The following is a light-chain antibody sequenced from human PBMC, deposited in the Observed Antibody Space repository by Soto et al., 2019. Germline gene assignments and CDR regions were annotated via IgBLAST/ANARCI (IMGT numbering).Light chain of an antibody. CDR1: SSDVGNYNY. J-gene: IGLJ3*02. CDR2: QVN. Sequence: QSVLTQPPSASGSPGQSVTISCTGTSSDVGNYNYVSWYQQHPGKAPILMIYQVNKRPSGVPDRFSGSKSGNTASLTVSGLQAEDEADYYCTSYSGVNQVLFGGGTKVTVL. V-gene: IGLV2-8*01. CDR3: TSYSGVNQVL.